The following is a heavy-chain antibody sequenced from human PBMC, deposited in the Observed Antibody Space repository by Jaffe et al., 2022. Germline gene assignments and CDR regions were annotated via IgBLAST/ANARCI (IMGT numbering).Heavy chain of an antibody. CDR1: GFTFNTYS. D-gene: IGHD2-21*02. CDR2: ISSSSSYI. CDR3: ARDPGMVVVSAQGFDS. J-gene: IGHJ4*02. Sequence: EVQLVESGGGLVKPGGSLRLSCAASGFTFNTYSMNWVRQAPGKGLEWVSSISSSSSYIYYADSVKGRFTISRDNAKSSLYLQMNSLRAEDTAVYYCARDPGMVVVSAQGFDSWGQGTLVTVSS. V-gene: IGHV3-21*01.